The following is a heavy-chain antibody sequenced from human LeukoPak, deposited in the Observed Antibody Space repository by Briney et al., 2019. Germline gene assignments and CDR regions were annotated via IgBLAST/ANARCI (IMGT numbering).Heavy chain of an antibody. J-gene: IGHJ6*03. D-gene: IGHD2-2*01. CDR2: INTNTGNP. V-gene: IGHV7-4-1*02. Sequence: ASVKVSCKASGGTFSSYAISWVRQAPGQGLEWMGWINTNTGNPTYAQGFTGRFVFSLDTSVSTAYLQISSLKAEDTAVYYCARVGVIQYQLLKYYYYYYYMDVWGKGTTVTVSS. CDR3: ARVGVIQYQLLKYYYYYYYMDV. CDR1: GGTFSSYA.